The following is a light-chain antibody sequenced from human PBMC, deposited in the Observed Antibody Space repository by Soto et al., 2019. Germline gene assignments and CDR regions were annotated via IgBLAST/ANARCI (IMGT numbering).Light chain of an antibody. CDR3: QQYNSYWGT. Sequence: DIQMTQSPSTLSASVGDRVTITCRASQSISSWLAWYQQKPGKAPKLLIYDASSLESGVLSRFSGSGSGTEFTLTISSLQPDDFATYYCQQYNSYWGTFGQGTKVEIK. V-gene: IGKV1-5*01. CDR2: DAS. CDR1: QSISSW. J-gene: IGKJ1*01.